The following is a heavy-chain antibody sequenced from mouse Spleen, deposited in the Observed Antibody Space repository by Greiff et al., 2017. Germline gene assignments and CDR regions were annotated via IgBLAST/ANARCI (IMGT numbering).Heavy chain of an antibody. D-gene: IGHD2-13*01. CDR1: GYTFTSYY. V-gene: IGHV1S56*01. CDR3: ARGGDYSAWFAY. Sequence: VQLQQSGPELVKPGASVRISCKASGYTFTSYYIHWVKQRPGQGLEWIGWIYPGNVNTKYNEKFKGKATLTADKSSSTAYMQLSSLTSEDSAVYFCARGGDYSAWFAYWGQGTLVTVSA. CDR2: IYPGNVNT. J-gene: IGHJ3*01.